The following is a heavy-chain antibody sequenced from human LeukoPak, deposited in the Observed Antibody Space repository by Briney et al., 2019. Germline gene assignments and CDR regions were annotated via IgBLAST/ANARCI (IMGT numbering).Heavy chain of an antibody. V-gene: IGHV4-61*02. D-gene: IGHD5-18*01. CDR1: GGSISSGSYY. CDR3: ARDTAMGDY. CDR2: IYYSGST. J-gene: IGHJ4*02. Sequence: SQTLSLTCTVSGGSISSGSYYWSWIRQPAGKGLEWIGSIYYSGSTYYNPSLKSRVTISVDTSKNQFSLKLSSVTAADTAVYYCARDTAMGDYWGQGTLVTVSS.